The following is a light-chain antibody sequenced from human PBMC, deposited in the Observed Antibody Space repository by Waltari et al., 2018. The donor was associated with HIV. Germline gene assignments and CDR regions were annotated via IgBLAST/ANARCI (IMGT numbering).Light chain of an antibody. CDR1: SSDIGGYNH. CDR3: SSYAPTNKFYVL. J-gene: IGLJ2*01. V-gene: IGLV2-8*01. CDR2: EVT. Sequence: QSALTQPPSASGSPGQSVTMSCTGTSSDIGGYNHVSWYQQPPGKAPKLTMTEVTKRPSGVPDRFSGSKSGNTASLTVSGLQAEDEAHYYCSSYAPTNKFYVLFGGGTTLTVL.